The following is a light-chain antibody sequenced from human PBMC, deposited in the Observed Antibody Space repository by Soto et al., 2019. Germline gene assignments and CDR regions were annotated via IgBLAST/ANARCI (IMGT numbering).Light chain of an antibody. Sequence: ETVLTQSPGTLSLSPGERATLSCRTSQSVSNNYLAWYQQRPGQAPRLLISGASSRAPGVPDRFSGSGSGTDCTLTISRLEPEDFGVYYCQQYGGSRLVTFGGGTKVEMK. CDR1: QSVSNNY. J-gene: IGKJ4*01. V-gene: IGKV3-20*01. CDR3: QQYGGSRLVT. CDR2: GAS.